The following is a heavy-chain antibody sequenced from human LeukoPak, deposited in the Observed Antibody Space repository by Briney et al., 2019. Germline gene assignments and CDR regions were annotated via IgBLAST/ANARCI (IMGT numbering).Heavy chain of an antibody. V-gene: IGHV4-38-2*02. D-gene: IGHD3-10*01. CDR3: ARDPGYYYGSGSYYKYYYYYMDV. Sequence: SETLSLTCTVSGYSISSGYYWGWIRQPPGKGLEWIGSIYHSGRTFYNPSLKSRVTISVDTSKNQFSLKLTSVTAADTAVYYCARDPGYYYGSGSYYKYYYYYMDVWGKGTTVTISS. CDR1: GYSISSGYY. CDR2: IYHSGRT. J-gene: IGHJ6*03.